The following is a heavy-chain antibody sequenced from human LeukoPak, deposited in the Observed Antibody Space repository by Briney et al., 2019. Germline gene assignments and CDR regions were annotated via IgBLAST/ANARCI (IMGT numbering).Heavy chain of an antibody. Sequence: GASVKVSCKASGYTFTSYGISWVRQAPGQGLEWMGWISAYNGNTNYAQKLQGRVTMTTDTSTSTAYMELRSLRSDDTAVYYCARDLEVNYYDSSGYLDYWGQGTLVTVSS. V-gene: IGHV1-18*01. CDR3: ARDLEVNYYDSSGYLDY. D-gene: IGHD3-22*01. J-gene: IGHJ4*02. CDR1: GYTFTSYG. CDR2: ISAYNGNT.